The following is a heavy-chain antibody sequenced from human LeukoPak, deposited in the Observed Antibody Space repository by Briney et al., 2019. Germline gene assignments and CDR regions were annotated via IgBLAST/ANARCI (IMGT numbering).Heavy chain of an antibody. CDR2: INHGGST. V-gene: IGHV4-34*01. CDR1: GIAFSETW. J-gene: IGHJ6*03. CDR3: ARGGGYGEGYYMDV. Sequence: PGGSLRLSCVASGIAFSETWMSWVRQPPGKGLEWIGEINHGGSTNYNPSLKSRVTVSVDTSKNQFSLKLSSVTAADTAVYYCARGGGYGEGYYMDVWGKGTTVTVSS. D-gene: IGHD4-17*01.